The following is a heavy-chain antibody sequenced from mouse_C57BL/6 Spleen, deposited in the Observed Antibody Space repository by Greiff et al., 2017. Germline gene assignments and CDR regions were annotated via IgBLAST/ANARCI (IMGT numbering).Heavy chain of an antibody. J-gene: IGHJ3*01. D-gene: IGHD2-1*01. V-gene: IGHV1-59*01. CDR3: ARWIYYGNSSWLDY. Sequence: QVQLKQPGAELVRPGTSVKLSCKASGYTFTSYWMHWVKQRPGQGLEWIGVIDPSDSYTNYNQKFKGKATLTVDTSSSTAYMQLSSLTSEDSAVYYCARWIYYGNSSWLDYWGQGTLVTVSA. CDR1: GYTFTSYW. CDR2: IDPSDSYT.